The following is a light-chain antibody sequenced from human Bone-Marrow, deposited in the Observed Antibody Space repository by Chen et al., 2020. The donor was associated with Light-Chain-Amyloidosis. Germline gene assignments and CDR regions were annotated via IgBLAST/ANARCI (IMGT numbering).Light chain of an antibody. CDR1: SSDVGGYNY. CDR3: SSYAGSNNLV. V-gene: IGLV2-8*01. CDR2: EVS. Sequence: QSALTQPPSASGSPGQSVTLSCTGTSSDVGGYNYFSWYQQHPGKAPKLMIYEVSKRPSGVPDRFSGSKSGNTASLTVSGLQAEDEADYYCSSYAGSNNLVFGGGTKLTVL. J-gene: IGLJ2*01.